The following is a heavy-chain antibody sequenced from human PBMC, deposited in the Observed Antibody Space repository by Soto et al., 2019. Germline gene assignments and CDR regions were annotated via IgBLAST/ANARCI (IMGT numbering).Heavy chain of an antibody. D-gene: IGHD5-18*01. V-gene: IGHV4-4*07. Sequence: SGTLSLTCPVSAGSIRSHYCTRIRQPAGKGLEWIGRIYTSGTTNYNPSLTSRVTMSVDTSKNQFSLNLTSVTAADTAVYYCARDRGQLWPLDYWGQGTLVTVSS. CDR2: IYTSGTT. J-gene: IGHJ4*02. CDR1: AGSIRSHY. CDR3: ARDRGQLWPLDY.